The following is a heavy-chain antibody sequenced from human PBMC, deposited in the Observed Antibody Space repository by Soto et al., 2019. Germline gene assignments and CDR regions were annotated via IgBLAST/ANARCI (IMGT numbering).Heavy chain of an antibody. D-gene: IGHD3-22*01. V-gene: IGHV1-69*01. CDR3: ARDRSPSSGYYTSWFDP. J-gene: IGHJ5*02. Sequence: ANYAQKFQGRVTITADESTSTAYMELSSLRSEDTAVYYCARDRSPSSGYYTSWFDPWGQGTLVTVSS. CDR2: A.